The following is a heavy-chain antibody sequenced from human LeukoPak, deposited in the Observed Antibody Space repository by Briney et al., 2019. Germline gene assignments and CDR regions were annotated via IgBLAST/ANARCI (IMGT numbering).Heavy chain of an antibody. CDR1: GGSISTFY. CDR2: ISHSGST. CDR3: ARGPDSSGYYYFDF. D-gene: IGHD3-22*01. Sequence: SETLSLTCTVSGGSISTFYWSWIRQPPGRALEWIAYISHSGSTSYNPFLKSRVVMSVDTSKNQFSLKLSSVTAADTAVYYCARGPDSSGYYYFDFWGQGTLVTVSS. V-gene: IGHV4-59*08. J-gene: IGHJ4*02.